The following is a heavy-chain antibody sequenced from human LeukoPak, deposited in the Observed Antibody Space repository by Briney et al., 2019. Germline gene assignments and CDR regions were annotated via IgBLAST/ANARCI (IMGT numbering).Heavy chain of an antibody. V-gene: IGHV3-73*01. CDR1: GLTFTGSA. D-gene: IGHD5-18*01. CDR2: IRSKGSNYAT. CDR3: STQGYSYGSKFDY. Sequence: GGSLRLPCAASGLTFTGSAMHWVRQASGKGPEWVGRIRSKGSNYATTYAASLKGRFTISRDDSKNTAYLQMNSLKTEDTAVYYCSTQGYSYGSKFDYWGQGTLVTVSS. J-gene: IGHJ4*02.